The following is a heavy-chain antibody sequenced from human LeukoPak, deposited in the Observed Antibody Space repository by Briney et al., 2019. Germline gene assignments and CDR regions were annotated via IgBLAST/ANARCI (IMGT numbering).Heavy chain of an antibody. V-gene: IGHV3-49*04. CDR1: GFTFGDYA. Sequence: QPGRSLRLSCTASGFTFGDYAMSWVRQAPGKGLEWVGFIRSKAYGGTTEYAASVKGRFTISRDDSKSIAYLEMNSLKTEDTAVYYCTRDRGFGELFPHAFDIWGQGTMVTVSS. CDR2: IRSKAYGGTT. D-gene: IGHD3-10*01. J-gene: IGHJ3*02. CDR3: TRDRGFGELFPHAFDI.